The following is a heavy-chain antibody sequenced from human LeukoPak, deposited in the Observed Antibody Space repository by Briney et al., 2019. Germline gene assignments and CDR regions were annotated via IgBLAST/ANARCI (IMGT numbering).Heavy chain of an antibody. CDR2: IIPILGTA. Sequence: EASVKVSCMASGCTFSSYAIRWVRQAPGQGLEWMGGIIPILGTANYAQKFQGRVTITADKSTSTAYIELSSLRSEDTTVYYCARDHADGSGALDYWGQGTLVTVSS. D-gene: IGHD3-10*01. V-gene: IGHV1-69*06. CDR1: GCTFSSYA. CDR3: ARDHADGSGALDY. J-gene: IGHJ4*02.